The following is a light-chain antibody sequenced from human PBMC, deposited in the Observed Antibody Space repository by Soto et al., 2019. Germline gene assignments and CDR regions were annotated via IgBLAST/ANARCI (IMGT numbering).Light chain of an antibody. Sequence: DIQMTQSPSSVSVSVGDRVTITCRASQDIGTWLAWFQQKPGKAPNLLIYAASSLQSGVPSRFSGSGSGTDFTLTISSLQAEDFATYYCQQSNSYPFTFGPGTKVDV. CDR2: AAS. V-gene: IGKV1-12*01. J-gene: IGKJ3*01. CDR3: QQSNSYPFT. CDR1: QDIGTW.